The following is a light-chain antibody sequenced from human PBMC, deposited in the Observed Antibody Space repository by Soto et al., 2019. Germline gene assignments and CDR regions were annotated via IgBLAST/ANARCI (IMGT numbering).Light chain of an antibody. Sequence: QSALTQPASVSGSPGQSITLSCTGTSSDVGGYNYVSWYQQHPGKAPKLMIYDVSDRPSGVSNRFSGSKSGNTAPLTISGLQAEDEADYYWSSYTTSGTVLFGGGTQLTVL. CDR1: SSDVGGYNY. V-gene: IGLV2-14*03. J-gene: IGLJ2*01. CDR2: DVS. CDR3: SSYTTSGTVL.